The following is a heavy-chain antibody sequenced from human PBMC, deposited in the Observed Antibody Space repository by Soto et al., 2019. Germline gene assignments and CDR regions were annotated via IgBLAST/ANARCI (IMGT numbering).Heavy chain of an antibody. CDR3: AKVSNKWAVAQRGYFDY. V-gene: IGHV3-23*01. CDR1: GFTFSNYV. J-gene: IGHJ4*02. Sequence: EVQVLDSGGGLVQPGGSQRLSCEASGFTFSNYVMSWVRQAPGKGLEWVSTISATGSTLYAGSVKGRFTISRDNSKITVYLQMNFLRAEDTAVYYCAKVSNKWAVAQRGYFDYWGQGTLVTVSS. D-gene: IGHD6-19*01. CDR2: ISATGST.